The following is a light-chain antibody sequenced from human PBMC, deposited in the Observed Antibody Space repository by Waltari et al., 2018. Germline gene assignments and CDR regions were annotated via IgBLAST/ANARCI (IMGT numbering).Light chain of an antibody. CDR2: EST. J-gene: IGLJ3*02. CDR1: ISNLGTRYD. Sequence: QSVLTQPPSVSAAPGQRVTLSCTGSISNLGTRYDVPGYQQLPGTAPKLLIYESTNRPSGVPDRFSGSKSGTSASLTIAGLQAEDEADYYCQSYDYMLSGSRVFGGGTKLTVL. V-gene: IGLV1-40*01. CDR3: QSYDYMLSGSRV.